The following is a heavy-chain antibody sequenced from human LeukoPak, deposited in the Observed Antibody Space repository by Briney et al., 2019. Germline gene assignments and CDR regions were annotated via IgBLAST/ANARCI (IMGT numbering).Heavy chain of an antibody. CDR3: ARQALIVVVVAATEFDY. D-gene: IGHD2-15*01. CDR1: GGSIRSSTYY. CDR2: IYYSGST. Sequence: SETLSLTCTVSGGSIRSSTYYWGWIRQPPGKGLEWIGSIYYSGSTYYNPSLKSRVTISVDTSKNQFSLKLSSVTAADTAVYYCARQALIVVVVAATEFDYWGQGTLVTVSS. V-gene: IGHV4-39*01. J-gene: IGHJ4*02.